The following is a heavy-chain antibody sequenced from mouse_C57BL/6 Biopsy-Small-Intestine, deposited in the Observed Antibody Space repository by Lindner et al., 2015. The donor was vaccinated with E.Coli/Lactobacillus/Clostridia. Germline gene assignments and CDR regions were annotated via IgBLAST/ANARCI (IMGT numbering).Heavy chain of an antibody. D-gene: IGHD3-2*02. J-gene: IGHJ2*01. CDR1: GFTLTNYW. V-gene: IGHV1-5*01. CDR3: SITPQSTIFFDY. CDR2: IFPGSGVT. Sequence: VQLQESGTALARPGASVKMSCETSGFTLTNYWMHWVKQRPGQGLDWIGAIFPGSGVTSYNQKFKAKAKLTAVTSANSAYMELSSLTNEDSAVYYCSITPQSTIFFDYWGQGTALTVSS.